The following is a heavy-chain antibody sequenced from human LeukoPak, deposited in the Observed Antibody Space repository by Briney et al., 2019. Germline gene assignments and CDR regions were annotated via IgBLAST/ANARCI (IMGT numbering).Heavy chain of an antibody. V-gene: IGHV4-34*01. D-gene: IGHD3-10*01. CDR1: GGSFSGYY. CDR3: ARGLKLLYFYGSGSYYPNNWFDP. CDR2: INNRGST. Sequence: PSETLTLTCAVYGGSFSGYYWSWIRQPPGKGLEWIGEINNRGSTKYNPSSKNRVTISLETYKNQFSLKLSSVTAADTAVYYCARGLKLLYFYGSGSYYPNNWFDPWGQGALVTVSS. J-gene: IGHJ5*02.